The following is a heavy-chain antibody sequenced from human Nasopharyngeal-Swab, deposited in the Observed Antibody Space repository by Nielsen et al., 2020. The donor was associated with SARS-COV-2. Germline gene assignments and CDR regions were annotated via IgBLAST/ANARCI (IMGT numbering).Heavy chain of an antibody. J-gene: IGHJ6*02. CDR2: INHSGST. CDR1: GGSFSGYY. V-gene: IGHV4-34*01. D-gene: IGHD6-6*01. Sequence: SETLSLTCAVYGGSFSGYYWSWIRQPPGKGLEWIGEINHSGSTNYNPSLKSRVTISVDTSKNQFSLKLSSVTAADTAVYYCARGPLVGVGVYYYYYYGMDVWGQGTTVTVSS. CDR3: ARGPLVGVGVYYYYYYGMDV.